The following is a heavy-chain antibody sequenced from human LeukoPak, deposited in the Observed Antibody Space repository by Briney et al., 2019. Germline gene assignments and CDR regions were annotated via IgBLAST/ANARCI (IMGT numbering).Heavy chain of an antibody. V-gene: IGHV3-30*18. D-gene: IGHD6-13*01. CDR3: AKALGAAASPNYFDY. CDR2: ISYDGSNK. CDR1: GFTFSSYG. J-gene: IGHJ4*02. Sequence: PGRSLRLSCAASGFTFSSYGMHWVRQAPGKGLEWVAAISYDGSNKYYADSVKGRFTISRDNSKNTLDLQMNSLRAEDTAVYYCAKALGAAASPNYFDYWGQGALVTVSS.